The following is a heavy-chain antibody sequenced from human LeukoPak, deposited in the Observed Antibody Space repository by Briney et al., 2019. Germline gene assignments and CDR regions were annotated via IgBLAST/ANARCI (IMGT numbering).Heavy chain of an antibody. CDR2: ITPIFGTA. V-gene: IGHV1-69*05. Sequence: SVKVSCKASGGTFSSYAISWVRQAPGQGLEWMGRITPIFGTANYAQKFQGRVTITTDESTSTAYMELSSLRSEDTAVYYCARVARRYYDSSGPDAFDIWGQGTMVTVSS. J-gene: IGHJ3*02. D-gene: IGHD3-22*01. CDR1: GGTFSSYA. CDR3: ARVARRYYDSSGPDAFDI.